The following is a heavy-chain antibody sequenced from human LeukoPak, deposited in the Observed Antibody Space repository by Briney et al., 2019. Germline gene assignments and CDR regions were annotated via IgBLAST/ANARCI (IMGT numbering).Heavy chain of an antibody. D-gene: IGHD4-23*01. CDR1: GFTFSSYE. CDR2: ISSSGSTI. CDR3: ARVPRWYVIDY. J-gene: IGHJ4*02. V-gene: IGHV3-48*03. Sequence: GGSLRLSCAASGFTFSSYEMKWVRQAPGKGLEWVSYISSSGSTIYYADSVKGRFTISRDNAKNSLYLQMNSLSAEDTAVYYCARVPRWYVIDYWGQGTLVTVSS.